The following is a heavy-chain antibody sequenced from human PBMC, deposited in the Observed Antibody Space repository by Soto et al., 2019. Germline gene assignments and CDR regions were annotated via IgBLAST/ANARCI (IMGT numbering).Heavy chain of an antibody. CDR2: IIPIFGTA. CDR3: ARWEVRGVIKCYYYGMDV. D-gene: IGHD3-10*01. CDR1: GGTFSSYA. V-gene: IGHV1-69*06. J-gene: IGHJ6*02. Sequence: KVPCKASGGTFSSYAISWVRQPPGQGLEWMGGIIPIFGTANYDQKFQARVTITADKCPSIAEMELSSQRSEETAVYYGARWEVRGVIKCYYYGMDVWGQGTTVTVSS.